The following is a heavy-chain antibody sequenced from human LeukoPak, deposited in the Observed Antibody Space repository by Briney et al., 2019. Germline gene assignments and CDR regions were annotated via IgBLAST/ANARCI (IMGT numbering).Heavy chain of an antibody. CDR1: GGSISSSSYY. CDR2: INHSGST. CDR3: ARESGGGDYVWGSYRPIGYFQH. J-gene: IGHJ1*01. Sequence: SETLSLTCTVSGGSISSSSYYWGWIRQPPGKGLEWIGEINHSGSTNYNPSLKSRVTISVDTSKNQFSLKLSSVTAADTAVYYCARESGGGDYVWGSYRPIGYFQHWGQGTLVTVSS. D-gene: IGHD3-16*02. V-gene: IGHV4-39*07.